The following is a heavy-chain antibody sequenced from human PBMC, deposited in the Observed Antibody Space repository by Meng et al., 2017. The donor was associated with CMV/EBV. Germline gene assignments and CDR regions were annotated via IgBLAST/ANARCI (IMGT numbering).Heavy chain of an antibody. CDR1: GFTFTNYG. V-gene: IGHV3-23*01. CDR2: IGASGAIT. Sequence: LSLTCAASGFTFTNYGISWVRQAPGKGLEWVSSIGASGAITDYADFGKGRFSISRDNSKNTLYLQMKSLGAEDTAIYYCAKELAHYHDGSHDAFDIWGQGTMVTVSS. D-gene: IGHD3-22*01. J-gene: IGHJ3*02. CDR3: AKELAHYHDGSHDAFDI.